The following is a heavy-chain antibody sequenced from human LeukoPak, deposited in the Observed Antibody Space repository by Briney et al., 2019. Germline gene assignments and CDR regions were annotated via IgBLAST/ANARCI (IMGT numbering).Heavy chain of an antibody. V-gene: IGHV1-2*06. D-gene: IGHD1-26*01. CDR3: AREFVVGATVDY. Sequence: ASVKVSCKASVYTFTGYYLHWVRQAPGQGLEWMGRINPNSGGTNYAQKFQGRVTMTRDTSISTAYMEVSRLRSDDTAVYYCAREFVVGATVDYWGQGTLVTVSS. CDR2: INPNSGGT. CDR1: VYTFTGYY. J-gene: IGHJ4*02.